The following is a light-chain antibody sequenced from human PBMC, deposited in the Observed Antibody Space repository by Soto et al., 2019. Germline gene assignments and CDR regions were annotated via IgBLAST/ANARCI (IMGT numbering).Light chain of an antibody. V-gene: IGKV3-15*01. J-gene: IGKJ1*01. CDR3: RQYNDWPLT. CDR2: GVS. CDR1: QSVSNN. Sequence: EIVMTQSPATLSVSPGERATLSCRASQSVSNNLAWYQQKPGQAPRLLIYGVSTRATGVPARFSGSGSGTEFTLTISTLQSEDLAVYYCRQYNDWPLTFGQGTKVEIK.